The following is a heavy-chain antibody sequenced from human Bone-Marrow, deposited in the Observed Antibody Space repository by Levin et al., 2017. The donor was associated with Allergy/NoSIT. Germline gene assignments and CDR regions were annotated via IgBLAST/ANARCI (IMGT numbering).Heavy chain of an antibody. D-gene: IGHD2-8*01. Sequence: PGESLKISCKASGGTFSSYAFNWVRQAPGQGLEWMGGIIPIFGTANYAQKFQGRVTITADESTSTAYMELSSLRSEDTAIYYCNHGGDHASYYYYGMDVWGQGTTVTVSS. CDR2: IIPIFGTA. V-gene: IGHV1-69*01. CDR1: GGTFSSYA. CDR3: NHGGDHASYYYYGMDV. J-gene: IGHJ6*02.